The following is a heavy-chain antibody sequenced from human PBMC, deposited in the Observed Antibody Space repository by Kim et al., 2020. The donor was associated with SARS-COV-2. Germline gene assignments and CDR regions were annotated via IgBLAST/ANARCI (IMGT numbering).Heavy chain of an antibody. J-gene: IGHJ5*02. CDR2: IIPIFGTA. CDR1: GGTFSSYA. CDR3: ARELYSGSYYSRVGFDP. D-gene: IGHD1-26*01. V-gene: IGHV1-69*13. Sequence: SVKVSCKASGGTFSSYAISWVRQAPGQGLEWMGGIIPIFGTANYAQKFQGRVTITADESTSTAYMELSSLRSEDTAVYYCARELYSGSYYSRVGFDPWGQGTLVTVSS.